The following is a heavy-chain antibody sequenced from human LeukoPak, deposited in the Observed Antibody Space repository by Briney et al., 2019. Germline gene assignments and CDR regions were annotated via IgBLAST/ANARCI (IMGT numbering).Heavy chain of an antibody. CDR1: GYSFTNYW. J-gene: IGHJ4*02. Sequence: GESLKISCKGSGYSFTNYWIGWLRQMPGKGLEWMGIIYPYDSDTRYSPSFQGQVTISADKSISTAYLQWSSLKASDTAMYYCARGSGHPGVGAVGLLGYWGQGTLVTVSS. CDR2: IYPYDSDT. D-gene: IGHD6-19*01. CDR3: ARGSGHPGVGAVGLLGY. V-gene: IGHV5-51*01.